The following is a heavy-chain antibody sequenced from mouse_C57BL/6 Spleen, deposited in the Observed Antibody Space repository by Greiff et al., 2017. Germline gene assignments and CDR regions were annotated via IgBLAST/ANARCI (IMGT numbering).Heavy chain of an antibody. Sequence: QVQLQQPGAELVMPGASVKLSCKASGYTFTSYWMHWVKQRPGQGLEWIGEIDPSDSYTNYNQKFKGKSTLTVDKSSRPAYMQLSSLTSEDSAVYYCARGGYDDDEAWFAYWGQGTLVTVSA. D-gene: IGHD2-4*01. V-gene: IGHV1-69*01. CDR1: GYTFTSYW. CDR3: ARGGYDDDEAWFAY. J-gene: IGHJ3*01. CDR2: IDPSDSYT.